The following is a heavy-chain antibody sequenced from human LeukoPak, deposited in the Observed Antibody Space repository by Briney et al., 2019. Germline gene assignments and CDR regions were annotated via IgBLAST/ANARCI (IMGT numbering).Heavy chain of an antibody. CDR1: GGSMSIYY. Sequence: SETLSLTCSVAGGSMSIYYWSWIRQPPGKGLEWIGYVSYSGSTNYNPSLKSRVTISVDTSKNQFSLKLSSVTAADTAVYYCASLSRVAGTFSAFLFWGQGTLVTVSS. CDR2: VSYSGST. CDR3: ASLSRVAGTFSAFLF. D-gene: IGHD2-15*01. V-gene: IGHV4-59*01. J-gene: IGHJ4*02.